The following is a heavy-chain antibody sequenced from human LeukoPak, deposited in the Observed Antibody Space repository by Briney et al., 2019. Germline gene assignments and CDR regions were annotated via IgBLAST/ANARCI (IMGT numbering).Heavy chain of an antibody. Sequence: SETLSLTCTVSGGSISSYYWSWIRQPPGKGLEWIGYIYYSGSTNYSPSLKSRVTISVDTSKNQFSLKLSSVTAADTAVYYCARVYSSSWYRNWFDPWGQGTLVTVSS. CDR1: GGSISSYY. CDR2: IYYSGST. J-gene: IGHJ5*02. D-gene: IGHD6-13*01. CDR3: ARVYSSSWYRNWFDP. V-gene: IGHV4-59*01.